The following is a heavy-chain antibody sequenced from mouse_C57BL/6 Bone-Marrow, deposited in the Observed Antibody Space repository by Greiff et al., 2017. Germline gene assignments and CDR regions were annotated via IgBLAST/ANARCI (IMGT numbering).Heavy chain of an antibody. V-gene: IGHV5-4*01. D-gene: IGHD1-1*01. CDR2: ISDGGSYT. CDR3: ASFTTVVATSYYYAMDY. J-gene: IGHJ4*01. CDR1: GFTFSSYA. Sequence: EVQLVESGGGLVKPGGSLKLSCAASGFTFSSYAMSWVRQTPEKRLEWVATISDGGSYTYYPDNVKGRFTISRDNAKNNLYLQMSHLKSEDTAMYYCASFTTVVATSYYYAMDYWGQGTSVTVSS.